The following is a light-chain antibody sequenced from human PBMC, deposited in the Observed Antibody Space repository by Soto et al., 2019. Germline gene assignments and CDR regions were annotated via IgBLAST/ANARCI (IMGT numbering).Light chain of an antibody. CDR3: QERTGWPPWT. V-gene: IGKV3-11*01. J-gene: IGKJ1*01. CDR2: DAS. CDR1: QSVSLS. Sequence: EIVLTQSPATLSLSPGGRATLSCRASQSVSLSLAWYPQKPGQAPRLLIYDASKRASGFPARFSGSGSGTDFTLTISSLEPEDFAVYYCQERTGWPPWTFGQGTKVEIE.